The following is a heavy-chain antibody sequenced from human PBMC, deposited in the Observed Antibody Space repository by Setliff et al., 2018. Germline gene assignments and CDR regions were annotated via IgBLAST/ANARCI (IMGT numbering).Heavy chain of an antibody. V-gene: IGHV1-69*13. Sequence: SVKVSCKASGGTFSSYAISWVRQAPGQGLEWMGGIIPIFGTSNYAQKFQGRVTVTADESTSTAYMELSSLRSEDTAVYYCARDQARYCSGGSCPYFDYWGQGTLVTVSS. CDR2: IIPIFGTS. D-gene: IGHD2-15*01. CDR1: GGTFSSYA. J-gene: IGHJ4*02. CDR3: ARDQARYCSGGSCPYFDY.